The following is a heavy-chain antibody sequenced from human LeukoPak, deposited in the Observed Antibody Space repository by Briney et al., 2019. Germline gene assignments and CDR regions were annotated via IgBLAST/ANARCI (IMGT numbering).Heavy chain of an antibody. CDR3: TYSSSLTFDY. Sequence: PGGSLRLSCAASGFTFSSYAIHWVRQAPGKGLEWVAVISYDGSNKYYADSVKGRFAISRDNSKNTLYLQMNSLRAEDTAVYYCTYSSSLTFDYWGQGTLVTVSS. J-gene: IGHJ4*02. V-gene: IGHV3-30*09. CDR2: ISYDGSNK. D-gene: IGHD6-6*01. CDR1: GFTFSSYA.